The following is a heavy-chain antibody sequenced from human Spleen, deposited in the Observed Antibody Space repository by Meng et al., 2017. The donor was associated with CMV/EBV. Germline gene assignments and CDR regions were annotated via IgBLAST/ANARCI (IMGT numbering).Heavy chain of an antibody. V-gene: IGHV3-23*01. CDR3: ARVIAQLVFFDY. D-gene: IGHD6-13*01. CDR2: ISGSGGST. CDR1: GFTFSSYA. J-gene: IGHJ4*02. Sequence: GGSLRLSCAASGFTFSSYAMSWVRQAPGKGLEWVSAISGSGGSTYYADSVKGRFTISRDNSKDTLYLQMNSLRAEDTAVYYCARVIAQLVFFDYWGQGTLVTVSS.